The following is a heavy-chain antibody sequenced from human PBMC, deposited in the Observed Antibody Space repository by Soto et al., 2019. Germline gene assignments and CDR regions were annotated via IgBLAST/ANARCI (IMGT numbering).Heavy chain of an antibody. J-gene: IGHJ4*02. CDR1: GFTFSSYG. V-gene: IGHV3-33*01. Sequence: QVQLVESGGGVVQPGRSLRLSCAASGFTFSSYGMHWVRQAPGKGLEWVAVIWYDGSNKYYADSVKGRFTISRDNSKNTLYLQMNSLRAEDTAVYYCARDRGCSSTSCYYYFDSWGQGTLVTVSS. CDR3: ARDRGCSSTSCYYYFDS. CDR2: IWYDGSNK. D-gene: IGHD2-2*01.